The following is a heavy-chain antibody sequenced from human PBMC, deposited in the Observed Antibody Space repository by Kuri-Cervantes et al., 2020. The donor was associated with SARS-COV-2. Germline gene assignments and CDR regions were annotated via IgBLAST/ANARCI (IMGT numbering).Heavy chain of an antibody. Sequence: GESLKISCAASGFTFDDYAMHWVRQAPGKGLEWVSYISSSSSTIYYADSVKGRFTISRDDSKNTLYLQMNSLRAEDTAVYYCAREAVVFDYWGQGTLVTVSS. CDR2: ISSSSSTI. CDR1: GFTFDDYA. CDR3: AREAVVFDY. J-gene: IGHJ4*02. D-gene: IGHD6-19*01. V-gene: IGHV3-48*01.